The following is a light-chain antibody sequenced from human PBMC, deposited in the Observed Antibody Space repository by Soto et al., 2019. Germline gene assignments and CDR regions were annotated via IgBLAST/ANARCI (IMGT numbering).Light chain of an antibody. J-gene: IGLJ2*01. CDR2: DFT. CDR3: CSYAGSYVE. V-gene: IGLV2-11*01. CDR1: SSDVGGHSY. Sequence: QSALTQPRSVSGSPGQSVAISCTGTSSDVGGHSYVSWYQHHPGKAPKLIIYDFTKRPSGVPDRLSGSKSGNTASLTISGLQAEDEGDYYCCSYAGSYVEFGGGTKLTVL.